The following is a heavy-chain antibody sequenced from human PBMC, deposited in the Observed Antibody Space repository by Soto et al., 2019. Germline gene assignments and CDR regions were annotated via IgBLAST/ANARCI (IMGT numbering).Heavy chain of an antibody. D-gene: IGHD5-12*01. J-gene: IGHJ4*02. CDR3: ARARGRGYSGYDWNAYDY. CDR1: GYKFSNSW. V-gene: IGHV5-51*01. CDR2: IDPGDSDT. Sequence: ESQTISDQGFGYKFSNSWIGWVRHMPGKGLEWMGIIDPGDSDTRYSPSFQGQVTISVDKSISTAFLQWTSLKASDTAIYYCARARGRGYSGYDWNAYDYWGQGTLVTVSS.